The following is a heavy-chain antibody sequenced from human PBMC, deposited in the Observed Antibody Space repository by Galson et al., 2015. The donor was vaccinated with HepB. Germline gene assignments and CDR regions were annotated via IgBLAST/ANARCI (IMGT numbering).Heavy chain of an antibody. J-gene: IGHJ6*02. CDR1: GGTFSSYT. Sequence: QSGAEVKKPGASVKVSCKASGGTFSSYTISWVRQAPGQGLEWMGRIIPILGIANYAQKFQGRVTITADKSTSTAYMELSSLRSEDTAVYYCASARILYRYYYDGMDVWGQGTTVTVSS. V-gene: IGHV1-69*02. D-gene: IGHD2-15*01. CDR3: ASARILYRYYYDGMDV. CDR2: IIPILGIA.